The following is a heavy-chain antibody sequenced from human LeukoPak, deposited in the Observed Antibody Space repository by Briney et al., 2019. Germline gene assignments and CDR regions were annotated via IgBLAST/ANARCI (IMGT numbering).Heavy chain of an antibody. CDR2: IYASGSS. Sequence: PSETLSLTCTVSGASLNTYFWSWIRQPAGKGLEWIGRIYASGSSNYNPSLKSRITMSVDTSKNQFSLKLSSVTAADTAVYYCARCLNTYYYDNSGYSPEHYYMDVWGKGTTVIVSS. J-gene: IGHJ6*03. D-gene: IGHD3-22*01. V-gene: IGHV4-4*07. CDR1: GASLNTYF. CDR3: ARCLNTYYYDNSGYSPEHYYMDV.